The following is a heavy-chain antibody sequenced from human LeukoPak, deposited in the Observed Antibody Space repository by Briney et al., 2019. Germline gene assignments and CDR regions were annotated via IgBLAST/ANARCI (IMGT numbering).Heavy chain of an antibody. J-gene: IGHJ4*02. D-gene: IGHD3-22*01. CDR1: GGSISSRSYY. V-gene: IGHV4-39*01. CDR2: IYYSGST. CDR3: ARHPTYYYDSSGYYDY. Sequence: SETLSLTCTVSGGSISSRSYYWGWIRQPPGKGLGWIGSIYYSGSTYYNPSLKSRVTISVDTSKNQFSLKLSSVTAADTAVYYCARHPTYYYDSSGYYDYWGQGTLVTVSS.